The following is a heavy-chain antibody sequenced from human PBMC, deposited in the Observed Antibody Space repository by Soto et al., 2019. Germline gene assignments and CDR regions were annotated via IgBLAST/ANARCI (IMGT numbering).Heavy chain of an antibody. J-gene: IGHJ6*01. V-gene: IGHV3-23*01. CDR1: GFTFSSHA. CDR3: AHCNKRSAAPQAPYALCGRRSLVPGSAGM. Sequence: GGSLRLSCAASGFTFSSHAMSWVRQTPGKGLEWVSVISGSAGSTYYADSVKGRFTISRDNSKNTLYLQMSTLRAEDTAVYYCAHCNKRSAAPQAPYALCGRRSLVPGSAGM. D-gene: IGHD2-8*01. CDR2: ISGSAGST.